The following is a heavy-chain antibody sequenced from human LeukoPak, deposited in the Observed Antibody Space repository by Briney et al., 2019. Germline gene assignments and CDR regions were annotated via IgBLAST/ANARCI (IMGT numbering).Heavy chain of an antibody. J-gene: IGHJ6*03. D-gene: IGHD1-26*01. CDR2: IKQDGSEK. Sequence: GGSPRLSCAASGFTSSSYAMSWVRQAPGKGLEWVANIKQDGSEKYYVDSVKGRFTISRDNAKNSMYLQMNSLRDEDTAVYYCARRGGSYYIAYYYYYMDVWGKGTTVTVSS. V-gene: IGHV3-7*01. CDR1: GFTSSSYA. CDR3: ARRGGSYYIAYYYYYMDV.